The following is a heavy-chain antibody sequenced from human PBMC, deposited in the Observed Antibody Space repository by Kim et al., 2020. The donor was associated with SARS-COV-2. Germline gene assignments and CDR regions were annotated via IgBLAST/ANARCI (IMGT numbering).Heavy chain of an antibody. J-gene: IGHJ4*02. CDR3: ARGTRIQLWFPYFDY. CDR1: GGSISSGGYY. Sequence: SETLSLTCTVSGGSISSGGYYWSWIRQHPGKGLEWIGYIYYSGSTYYNPSLKSRVTISVDTSKNQFSLKLSSVTAADTAVYYCARGTRIQLWFPYFDYWGQGTLVTVSS. D-gene: IGHD5-18*01. CDR2: IYYSGST. V-gene: IGHV4-31*03.